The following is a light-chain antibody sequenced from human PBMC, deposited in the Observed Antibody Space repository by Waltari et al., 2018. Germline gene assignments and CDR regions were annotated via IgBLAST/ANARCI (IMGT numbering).Light chain of an antibody. Sequence: EIVLTQSPGTLSFSPGERATLSCRASQSVSSSYLAWYQQKPGQAPRLLIYGVSSRATGIPDRFSGSGSGTDFTLTISRLEPEDFAVYYCQQYGSSRTFGQGTKLEIK. V-gene: IGKV3-20*01. J-gene: IGKJ2*01. CDR1: QSVSSSY. CDR2: GVS. CDR3: QQYGSSRT.